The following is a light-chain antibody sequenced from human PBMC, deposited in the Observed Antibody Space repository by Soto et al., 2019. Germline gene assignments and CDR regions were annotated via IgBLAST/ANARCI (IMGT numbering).Light chain of an antibody. Sequence: QSVLTQPPSLSGAPGQRVTISCTGSRSNIGAGYDVHWYQHLPGTAPKVLIFDNSNRPSGVPDRFSGSKSGTSASLAITGXQAEDEAVYXCHSYDVSLRGPAFGGGTKVTVL. CDR1: RSNIGAGYD. CDR3: HSYDVSLRGPA. V-gene: IGLV1-40*01. CDR2: DNS. J-gene: IGLJ2*01.